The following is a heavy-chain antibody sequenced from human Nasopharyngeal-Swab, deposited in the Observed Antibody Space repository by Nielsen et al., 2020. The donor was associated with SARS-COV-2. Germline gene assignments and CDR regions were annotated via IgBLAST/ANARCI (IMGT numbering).Heavy chain of an antibody. Sequence: SETLSLTCTVYGGSTSSGNYYWSWIRQPAGKGLEWIGRFYTTGCIDYNPSLKSRGTISVDRSKNQFSLKLTAVTAADTAVYYCARSYCDSTRCANAFAIWGQGTMVTVSS. CDR3: ARSYCDSTRCANAFAI. CDR1: GGSTSSGNYY. CDR2: FYTTGCI. J-gene: IGHJ3*02. V-gene: IGHV4-61*02. D-gene: IGHD2-2*01.